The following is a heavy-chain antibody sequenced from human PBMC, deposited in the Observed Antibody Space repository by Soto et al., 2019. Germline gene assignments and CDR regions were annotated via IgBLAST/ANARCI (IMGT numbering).Heavy chain of an antibody. CDR1: GGSLSGYY. Sequence: QVPLQQWGAGLLKPSETLSLNCAVTGGSLSGYYWSWIRQTPGKGLEWIGEVKDGGHTNYSPSLSGRVTISSDTSNNQFSLRLNSVTAADTGVYYCARGQEGVVATHWDQGSLVTVSS. CDR2: VKDGGHT. CDR3: ARGQEGVVATH. V-gene: IGHV4-34*01. D-gene: IGHD5-12*01. J-gene: IGHJ4*02.